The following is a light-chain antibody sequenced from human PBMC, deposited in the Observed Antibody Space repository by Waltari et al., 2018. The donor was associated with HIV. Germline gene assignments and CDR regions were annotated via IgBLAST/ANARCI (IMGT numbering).Light chain of an antibody. CDR2: DGD. V-gene: IGLV2-14*03. J-gene: IGLJ3*02. CDR1: DSAFALHNF. Sequence: SAVTQPASVSGLPGQSIPISCTGDDSAFALHNFVSWYQQHPGKLPRLIVYDGDSRASGISARFSGSKSGHTASLNISGLRAEDEADYYCASFTDDNTLLFGGGTKVTVL. CDR3: ASFTDDNTLL.